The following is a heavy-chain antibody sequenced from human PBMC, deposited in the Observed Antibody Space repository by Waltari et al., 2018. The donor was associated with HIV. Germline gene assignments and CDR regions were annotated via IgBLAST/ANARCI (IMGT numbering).Heavy chain of an antibody. CDR3: AKDSNYDSSGPIDY. V-gene: IGHV3-23*01. CDR2: LSGSGAST. CDR1: GFTFSSYA. J-gene: IGHJ4*02. Sequence: EVQLLEAGGGLVQPGGSLRLSYAASGFTFSSYAMSWVRQAPGKGLEWVSALSGSGASTYYADSVKGRFTISRDNSKNTLYLQMNRLRADDTAVYYCAKDSNYDSSGPIDYWGQGTLVTVSS. D-gene: IGHD3-22*01.